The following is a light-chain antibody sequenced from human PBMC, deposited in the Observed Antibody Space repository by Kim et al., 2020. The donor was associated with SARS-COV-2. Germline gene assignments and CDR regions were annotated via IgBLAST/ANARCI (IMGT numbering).Light chain of an antibody. CDR1: NIGSKS. CDR2: YDN. Sequence: SYELTQPPSVSVAPGKTASITCGGFNIGSKSVHWYQQKPGQAPVLVIYYDNDRPSGIPERFSGSNSGNTATLTISRVEAGDEADYYCQVWDSSSDHRVFGGGTKLTVL. CDR3: QVWDSSSDHRV. V-gene: IGLV3-21*04. J-gene: IGLJ3*02.